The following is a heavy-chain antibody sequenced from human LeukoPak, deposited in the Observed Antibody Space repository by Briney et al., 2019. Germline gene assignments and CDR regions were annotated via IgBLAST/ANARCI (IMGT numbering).Heavy chain of an antibody. V-gene: IGHV3-23*01. D-gene: IGHD3-22*01. Sequence: GRSLRLSCAASGFTFDDYAMHWVRQAPGKGLEWVSAISGSGGSTYYADSVKGRFTISRDNSKNTLYLQMNSLRAEDTAVYYCAKVDSSGYHNPFDYWGQGTLVTVSS. CDR2: ISGSGGST. CDR3: AKVDSSGYHNPFDY. J-gene: IGHJ4*02. CDR1: GFTFDDYA.